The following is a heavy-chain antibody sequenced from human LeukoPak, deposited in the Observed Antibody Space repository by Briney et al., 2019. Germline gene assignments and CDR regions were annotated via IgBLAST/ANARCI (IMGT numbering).Heavy chain of an antibody. Sequence: SETLSLTCTVSGGSIRSYYWSWIRQPPGKGLEWIGYIYYSGSTNYNPSLKSRVTISVDTSKNQFSLKLSSVTAADTAVYYCARHTGYYDILTGIYYYYMDVWGKGTTVTVSS. J-gene: IGHJ6*03. CDR2: IYYSGST. CDR3: ARHTGYYDILTGIYYYYMDV. V-gene: IGHV4-59*08. CDR1: GGSIRSYY. D-gene: IGHD3-9*01.